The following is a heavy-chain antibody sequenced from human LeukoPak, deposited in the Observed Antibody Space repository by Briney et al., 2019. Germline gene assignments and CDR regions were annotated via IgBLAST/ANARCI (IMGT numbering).Heavy chain of an antibody. V-gene: IGHV4-59*12. D-gene: IGHD5/OR15-5a*01. CDR3: ARSCLHAYYFDY. CDR1: GASISDSF. Sequence: SETLSLTCTVSGASISDSFWNWIRQPPGKGLEWIGSISPSGSATYNPSLKSRVTMSVDSSKNQFSLKLTSVTAADTAVYYCARSCLHAYYFDYWGQGTLVTVSS. J-gene: IGHJ4*02. CDR2: ISPSGSA.